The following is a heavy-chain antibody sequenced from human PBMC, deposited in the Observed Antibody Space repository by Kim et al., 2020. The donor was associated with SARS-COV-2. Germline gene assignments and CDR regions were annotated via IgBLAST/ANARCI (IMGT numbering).Heavy chain of an antibody. J-gene: IGHJ4*02. V-gene: IGHV3-23*01. D-gene: IGHD6-13*01. CDR2: ISGSGGST. Sequence: GGSLRLSCAASGFTFSSYAMSWVRQAPGKGLEWVSAISGSGGSTYYADSVKCRFTISRDNSKNTLYLQMNSLRAEDTAVYYCAKQSHGSWYGYFDYWGQGTLVTVSS. CDR3: AKQSHGSWYGYFDY. CDR1: GFTFSSYA.